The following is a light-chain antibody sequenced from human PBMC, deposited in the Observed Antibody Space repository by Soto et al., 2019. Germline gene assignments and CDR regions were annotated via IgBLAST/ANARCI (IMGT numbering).Light chain of an antibody. Sequence: DIQMTQSPSTLSASIGDRVTITCRASQSISSWLAWYQQKPGKVPKLLIYKASNLESGVPSRFSGSGSGTEFTLTISSLQPDAFATYYCQQYNTYSETFGQGTKAEIK. CDR2: KAS. CDR1: QSISSW. CDR3: QQYNTYSET. J-gene: IGKJ1*01. V-gene: IGKV1-5*03.